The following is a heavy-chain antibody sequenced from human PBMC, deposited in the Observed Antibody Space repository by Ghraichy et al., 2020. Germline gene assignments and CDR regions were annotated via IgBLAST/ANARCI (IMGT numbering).Heavy chain of an antibody. D-gene: IGHD3-22*01. CDR3: ARVAPSIKYYYDSSGGNYFDY. CDR1: GGTFSSYA. CDR2: IIPIFGTA. J-gene: IGHJ4*02. V-gene: IGHV1-69*06. Sequence: SVKLSCKASGGTFSSYAISWVRQAPGQGLEWMGGIIPIFGTANYAQKFQGRVTITADKSTSTAYMELSSLRSEDTAVYYCARVAPSIKYYYDSSGGNYFDYWGQGTLVTVSS.